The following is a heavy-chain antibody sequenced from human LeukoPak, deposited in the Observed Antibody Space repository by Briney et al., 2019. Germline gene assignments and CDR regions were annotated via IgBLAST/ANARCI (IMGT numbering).Heavy chain of an antibody. CDR2: IYYSGST. D-gene: IGHD2-15*01. CDR3: ARSPLAGRVAANGPEFDY. V-gene: IGHV4-59*01. J-gene: IGHJ4*02. CDR1: GGSISSYY. Sequence: PSETLSLTCTVSGGSISSYYWSWIRQPPGKGLEWIGYIYYSGSTNYNPSLKSRVTISVDTSKNQFSLKLSSVTAEDTAVYYCARSPLAGRVAANGPEFDYWGQGTLVTVSS.